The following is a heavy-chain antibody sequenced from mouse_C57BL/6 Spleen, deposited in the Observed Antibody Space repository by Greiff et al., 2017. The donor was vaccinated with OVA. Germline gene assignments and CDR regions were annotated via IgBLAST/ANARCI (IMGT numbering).Heavy chain of an antibody. CDR1: GYTFTSYW. V-gene: IGHV1-69*01. D-gene: IGHD2-4*01. CDR3: ASDYALAY. CDR2: IDPSDSYT. Sequence: VQLVESGAELVMPGASVKLSCKASGYTFTSYWMHWVKQRPGQGLEWIGEIDPSDSYTNYNQKFKGKSTLTVDKSSSTAYMQLSSLTSEDSAVYYCASDYALAYWGQGTLVTVSA. J-gene: IGHJ3*01.